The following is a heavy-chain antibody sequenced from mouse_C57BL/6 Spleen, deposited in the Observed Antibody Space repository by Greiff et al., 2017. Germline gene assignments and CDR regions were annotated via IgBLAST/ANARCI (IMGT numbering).Heavy chain of an antibody. J-gene: IGHJ3*01. CDR3: ARNWDVAWFAY. D-gene: IGHD4-1*01. CDR1: GFTFSDYG. V-gene: IGHV5-17*01. CDR2: ISSGSSTI. Sequence: VQLKQSGGGLVKPGGSLKLSCAASGFTFSDYGMHWVRQAPEKGLEWVAYISSGSSTIYYADTVKGRFTISRDNAKNTLFLQMSSLRSEDTAMYYCARNWDVAWFAYWDKGALVTVSA.